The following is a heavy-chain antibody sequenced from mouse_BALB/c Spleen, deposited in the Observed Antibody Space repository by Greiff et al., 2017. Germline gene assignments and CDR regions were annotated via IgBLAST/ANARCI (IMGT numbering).Heavy chain of an antibody. Sequence: VQLKQSGPELVKPGASVKVSRKASGYAFTSYNMYWVKQSHGKSLEWIGYIDPYNGGTSYNQKFKGKATLTVDKSSSTAYMHLNSLTSEDSAVYYCARTGKLGRGYYFDYWGQGTTLTVSS. D-gene: IGHD4-1*01. CDR1: GYAFTSYN. V-gene: IGHV1S135*01. J-gene: IGHJ2*01. CDR2: IDPYNGGT. CDR3: ARTGKLGRGYYFDY.